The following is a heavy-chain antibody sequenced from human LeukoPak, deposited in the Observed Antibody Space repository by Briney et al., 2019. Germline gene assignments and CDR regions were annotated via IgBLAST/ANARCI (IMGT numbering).Heavy chain of an antibody. CDR2: ISAYNGNT. J-gene: IGHJ4*02. D-gene: IGHD2-2*02. V-gene: IGHV1-18*03. Sequence: ASVKVSCKASGYTFTSYGISWVRQAPGQGLEWMGWISAYNGNTNYAQKLQGRVTMTTDTSTSTAYMELRSLRSDDMAVYYCARESTSRECSSTSCYTSYYFDYWGQGTLVTVSS. CDR3: ARESTSRECSSTSCYTSYYFDY. CDR1: GYTFTSYG.